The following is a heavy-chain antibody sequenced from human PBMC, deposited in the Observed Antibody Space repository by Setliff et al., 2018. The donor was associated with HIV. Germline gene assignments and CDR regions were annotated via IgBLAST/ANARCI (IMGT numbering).Heavy chain of an antibody. CDR1: GGTFSSYA. J-gene: IGHJ1*01. CDR2: IIPIFGTA. CDR3: ATVRRYYYDSSGQEYFQH. V-gene: IGHV1-69*05. Sequence: SVKVSCKASGGTFSSYAISWVRQAPGQGLEWMGGIIPIFGTANYAQKFQGRVTITTDESTSTAYMELSSLRSEDTAVYYCATVRRYYYDSSGQEYFQHWGQGTLVTVSS. D-gene: IGHD3-22*01.